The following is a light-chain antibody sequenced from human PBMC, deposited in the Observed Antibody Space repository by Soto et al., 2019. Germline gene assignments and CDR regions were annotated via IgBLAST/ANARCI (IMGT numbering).Light chain of an antibody. CDR1: QSVSSEY. CDR3: QQRSNWPSLT. J-gene: IGKJ4*01. V-gene: IGKV3-11*01. Sequence: EIVLTQSPATLSLSPGERATLSCRASQSVSSEYLAWYQQKPGQAPRLLISGASSRATGIPARFSGSGSETDFTLTISSLEPEDSAVYYCQQRSNWPSLTFGGGTKVDIK. CDR2: GAS.